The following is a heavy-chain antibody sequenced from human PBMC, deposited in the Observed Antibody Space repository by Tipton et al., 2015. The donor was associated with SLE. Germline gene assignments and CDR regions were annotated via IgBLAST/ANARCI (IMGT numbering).Heavy chain of an antibody. D-gene: IGHD2-21*02. Sequence: TLSLTCTVSGGSVTSGSYYWSWTRQPAGKGLEWLGHIYRDGRANYNPSFQSRVTILLDTSKNQFSLKLSSVTAAGTAVYYCAREEGDYYNYAWFDPWGQGTLVTVSS. CDR3: AREEGDYYNYAWFDP. CDR2: IYRDGRA. J-gene: IGHJ5*02. CDR1: GGSVTSGSYY. V-gene: IGHV4-61*09.